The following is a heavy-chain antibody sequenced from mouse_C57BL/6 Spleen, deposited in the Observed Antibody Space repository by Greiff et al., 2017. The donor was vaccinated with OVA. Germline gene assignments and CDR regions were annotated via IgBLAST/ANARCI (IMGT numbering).Heavy chain of an antibody. V-gene: IGHV1-69*01. Sequence: VQLQQPGAELVMPGASVKLSCKASGYTFTSYWMHWVKQRPGQGLEWIGEIDPSDSYTNYNQKFKGKSTLTVDKSSSTAYMQLSSLTSEDSAVYYCARGELRRTCFDYWGQGTTLTVSS. CDR1: GYTFTSYW. D-gene: IGHD3-2*02. J-gene: IGHJ2*01. CDR3: ARGELRRTCFDY. CDR2: IDPSDSYT.